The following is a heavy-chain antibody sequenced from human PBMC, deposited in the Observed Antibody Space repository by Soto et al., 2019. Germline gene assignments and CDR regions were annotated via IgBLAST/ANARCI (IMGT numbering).Heavy chain of an antibody. CDR3: TRETSSGYDY. Sequence: GGSLRLSCTTSGFTFNDYAMSLFRQAPGKGLEWVSFIRTKAYGGTTEYAASVKGRFTISRDDSKTIAYLQMNSLNTEDTAVYYCTRETSSGYDYWGQGTLVTVSS. CDR2: IRTKAYGGTT. CDR1: GFTFNDYA. V-gene: IGHV3-49*03. J-gene: IGHJ4*02. D-gene: IGHD5-12*01.